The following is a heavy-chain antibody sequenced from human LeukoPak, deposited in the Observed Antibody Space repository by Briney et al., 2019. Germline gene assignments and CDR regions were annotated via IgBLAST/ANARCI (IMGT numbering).Heavy chain of an antibody. CDR3: ERDSSISDWYLLLRRNYFHF. D-gene: IGHD6-19*01. V-gene: IGHV3-21*01. Sequence: GGSLRLSCAASGFTFSSYSMNWVRQAPGKGLEWVSSISSSSGYIYYADSVKGRFTISRDNSKNSLYLQMNSLRAEDTAVYYCERDSSISDWYLLLRRNYFHFWGQGPLVTVSS. CDR2: ISSSSGYI. CDR1: GFTFSSYS. J-gene: IGHJ4*02.